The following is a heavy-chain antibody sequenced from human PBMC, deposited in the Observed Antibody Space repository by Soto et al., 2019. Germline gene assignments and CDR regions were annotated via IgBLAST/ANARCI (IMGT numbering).Heavy chain of an antibody. D-gene: IGHD6-19*01. CDR2: ISSSSSYI. J-gene: IGHJ4*02. V-gene: IGHV3-21*01. CDR1: GFTFSSYS. Sequence: GGSLRLSCAASGFTFSSYSMNWVRQAPGKGLEWVSSISSSSSYIYYADSVKGRFTISRDNAKNSLYLQMNSLRAEDTAVYYCARVTHPDSHFTYSSGWYLYWGQGTLVTVSS. CDR3: ARVTHPDSHFTYSSGWYLY.